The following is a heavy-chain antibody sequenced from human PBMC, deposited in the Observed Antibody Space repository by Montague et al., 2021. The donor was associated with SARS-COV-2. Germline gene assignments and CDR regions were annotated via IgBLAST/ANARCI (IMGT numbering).Heavy chain of an antibody. V-gene: IGHV4-34*01. CDR3: ARGRDYDSTTYYSD. CDR2: VNHYGST. D-gene: IGHD3-22*01. CDR1: GGYFTGYY. J-gene: IGHJ4*02. Sequence: SETLSLTCTVYGGYFTGYYWAWIRQPPGKGLEWIGEVNHYGSTNYNPSLKSRVTISGDTPKKQVSLRLTSVTAADTAVYYCARGRDYDSTTYYSDWGQGTLVTVSS.